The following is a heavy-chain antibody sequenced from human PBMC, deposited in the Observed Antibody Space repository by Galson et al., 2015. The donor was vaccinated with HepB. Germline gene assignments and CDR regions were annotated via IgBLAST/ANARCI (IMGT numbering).Heavy chain of an antibody. CDR3: ARSHYYESWFDP. D-gene: IGHD3-22*01. J-gene: IGHJ5*02. CDR1: GFTSKTYG. Sequence: SLRLSCAVSGFTSKTYGIHWVRHSPDRGLEWVAVIWHDGQYRDYAGSVKGRFTISSDNSKSTHYLHLSSLRLEDTAIYYCARSHYYESWFDPWGQGTLVTVSS. V-gene: IGHV3-33*03. CDR2: IWHDGQYR.